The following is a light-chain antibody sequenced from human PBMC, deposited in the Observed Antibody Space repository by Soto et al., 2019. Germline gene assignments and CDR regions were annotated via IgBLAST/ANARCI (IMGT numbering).Light chain of an antibody. J-gene: IGKJ1*01. CDR1: QSVLYSSNNKNY. CDR3: QQYNSTPWT. CDR2: WAS. V-gene: IGKV4-1*01. Sequence: DIVMTQSPDSLAVSLGERATINCKSSQSVLYSSNNKNYLAWYQQKPGQPPKLLIYWASTRESGVPDRSSGSGSGTDFTLTISSLQAEDVAVYYCQQYNSTPWTFGQGTKVDIK.